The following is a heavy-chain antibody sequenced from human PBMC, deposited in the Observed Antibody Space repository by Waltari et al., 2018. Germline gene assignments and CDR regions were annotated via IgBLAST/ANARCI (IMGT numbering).Heavy chain of an antibody. CDR2: INPSGGST. V-gene: IGHV1-46*01. Sequence: QVQLVQSGAEVKKPGASVKVSCKASGYTFTSYYMHWVRQAPGQGLEWMGIINPSGGSTSYAQKFQGRVTMTRETSTSTVYMEMSSLRSEDTAVYYCASAVVVVPAAHYYYYGMDVWGQGTTVTVSS. CDR1: GYTFTSYY. CDR3: ASAVVVVPAAHYYYYGMDV. J-gene: IGHJ6*02. D-gene: IGHD2-2*01.